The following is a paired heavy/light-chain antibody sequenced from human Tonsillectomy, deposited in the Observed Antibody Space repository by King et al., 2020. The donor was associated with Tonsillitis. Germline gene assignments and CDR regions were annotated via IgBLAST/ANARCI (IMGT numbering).Heavy chain of an antibody. CDR3: ARDRTYSDGSGRYYDVFDI. Sequence: DVQLVESGGGLVQPGGSLRLSCAASGFTFRSYWMTWVRQAPGKGLEWVANIKKDGSEQNYADSVKGRFTLSRDNAKNTLYLQMDTLRAEDTAVYYCARDRTYSDGSGRYYDVFDIWGQGTLVTVSS. J-gene: IGHJ3*02. V-gene: IGHV3-7*04. D-gene: IGHD3-22*01. CDR1: GFTFRSYW. CDR2: IKKDGSEQ.
Light chain of an antibody. CDR3: LQDYIYPRT. Sequence: AIQMTQSPSSLSASVGDRVTITCRASQGIRSDLGWYQQRPGEAPKLIIYAASSLHNEVPSRFSGSGSGTDFTLTISGLRPEDFATYYCLQDYIYPRTFGQGTKVEIK. V-gene: IGKV1-6*01. CDR2: AAS. J-gene: IGKJ1*01. CDR1: QGIRSD.